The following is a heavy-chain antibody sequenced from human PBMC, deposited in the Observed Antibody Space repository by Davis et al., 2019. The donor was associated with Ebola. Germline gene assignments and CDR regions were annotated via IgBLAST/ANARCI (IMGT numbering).Heavy chain of an antibody. CDR2: ISGDGETT. J-gene: IGHJ4*02. Sequence: PGGSLRLSCAASGFTFSTYAMNWVRQAPGKGLEWVSVISGDGETTFYADSVKGRFTISRDNAKNTLYLQMNSLRVEDTAVYHCAKFRGTRQMDYWGRGTLVTVSS. CDR1: GFTFSTYA. V-gene: IGHV3-23*01. CDR3: AKFRGTRQMDY.